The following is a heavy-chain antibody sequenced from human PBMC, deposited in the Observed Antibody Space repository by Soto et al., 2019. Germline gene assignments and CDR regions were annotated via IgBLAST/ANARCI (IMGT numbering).Heavy chain of an antibody. J-gene: IGHJ3*02. CDR1: GFTFSSYA. CDR2: ISYDGSNK. D-gene: IGHD5-18*01. CDR3: AAVDTAMITKSAFDI. V-gene: IGHV3-30-3*01. Sequence: QVQLVESGGGVVQPGRSLRLSCAASGFTFSSYAMHWVRQAPGKGLEWVAVISYDGSNKYYADSVNGRFTISRDNSKNTLYLQMNSLRAEDTAVYYCAAVDTAMITKSAFDIWGQGTMVTVSS.